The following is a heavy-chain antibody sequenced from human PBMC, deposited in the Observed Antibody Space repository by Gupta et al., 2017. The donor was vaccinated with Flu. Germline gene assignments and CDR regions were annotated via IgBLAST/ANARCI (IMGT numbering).Heavy chain of an antibody. CDR1: SYA. CDR3: PKDRQQLVRNYFDY. D-gene: IGHD6-13*01. J-gene: IGHJ4*02. CDR2: ISGSGGTT. Sequence: SYAMSWVRQAPGKGLEWVSGISGSGGTTYYEDCVKGRFTISRDNSRNTLYLHMNSLTAEDTAVYYCPKDRQQLVRNYFDYGGQGILVTVSS. V-gene: IGHV3-23*01.